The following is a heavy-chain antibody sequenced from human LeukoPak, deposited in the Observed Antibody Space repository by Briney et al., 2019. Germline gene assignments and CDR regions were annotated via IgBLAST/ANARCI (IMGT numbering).Heavy chain of an antibody. D-gene: IGHD1-7*01. CDR1: GYTFIDYF. Sequence: ASVKVSCKASGYTFIDYFIHWMRQTPGQGLGWLGWINPNSGVTRYAQKFQDRVTMTRDTAAYMELSSLKSDDTAVYYCARAVSGTLGGAFDIWGQGTAVTVSS. V-gene: IGHV1-2*02. CDR3: ARAVSGTLGGAFDI. J-gene: IGHJ3*02. CDR2: INPNSGVT.